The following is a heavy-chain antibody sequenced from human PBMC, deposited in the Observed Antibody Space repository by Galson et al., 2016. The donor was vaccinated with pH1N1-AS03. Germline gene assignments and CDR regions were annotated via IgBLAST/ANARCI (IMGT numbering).Heavy chain of an antibody. CDR3: ARTHHGDYAYYGMDV. V-gene: IGHV3-48*02. J-gene: IGHJ6*02. Sequence: LRLSCAASGFTFSSSNMNWVRQAPGKGLEWVSYISSSSSTIYYVDSVKGRFTISRDNAKSSLYLQMHSLRDEDTAVYYCARTHHGDYAYYGMDVWGQGTTVTVSS. CDR1: GFTFSSSN. D-gene: IGHD4-17*01. CDR2: ISSSSSTI.